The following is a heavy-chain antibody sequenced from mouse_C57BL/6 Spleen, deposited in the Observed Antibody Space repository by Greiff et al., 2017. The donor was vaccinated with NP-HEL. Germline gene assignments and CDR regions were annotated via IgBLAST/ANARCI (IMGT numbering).Heavy chain of an antibody. Sequence: EVQLQQSGPELVKPGASVKISCKASGYTFTDYYMNWVKQSHGKSLEWIGDINPNNGGTSYNQKFKGKATLTVDKSSSTAYMELRSLTSEDSAVYYCARRGIYDSLFDYWGQGTTLTVSS. J-gene: IGHJ2*01. CDR1: GYTFTDYY. CDR2: INPNNGGT. V-gene: IGHV1-26*01. CDR3: ARRGIYDSLFDY. D-gene: IGHD2-3*01.